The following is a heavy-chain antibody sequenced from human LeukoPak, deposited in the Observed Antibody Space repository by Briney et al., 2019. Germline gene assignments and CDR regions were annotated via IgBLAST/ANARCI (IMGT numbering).Heavy chain of an antibody. CDR1: GFTFSSYS. V-gene: IGHV3-21*01. Sequence: GGSLRLSCAASGFTFSSYSMNWVRQAPGKGLEWVSSISSSSSYIYYADSVKGRFTISRDNAKNSLYLQMNSLRAEDTAVYYCAREFLYYYGSGSYPLDYWGQGTLVTVSS. D-gene: IGHD3-10*01. CDR3: AREFLYYYGSGSYPLDY. CDR2: ISSSSSYI. J-gene: IGHJ4*02.